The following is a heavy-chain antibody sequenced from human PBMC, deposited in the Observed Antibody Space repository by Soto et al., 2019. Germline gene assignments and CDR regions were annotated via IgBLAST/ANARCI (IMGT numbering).Heavy chain of an antibody. V-gene: IGHV4-59*01. Sequence: SETLSLTCTVSGGSISSYYWSWIRQPPGKGLEWIGYIYYSVSTNYNPSLKSRVTISVDTSKNQFSLKLSSVTAADTAVYYCARVGLRFLEWPSGWFDLSGPGIPLTVSS. J-gene: IGHJ5*02. CDR2: IYYSVST. D-gene: IGHD3-3*01. CDR3: ARVGLRFLEWPSGWFDL. CDR1: GGSISSYY.